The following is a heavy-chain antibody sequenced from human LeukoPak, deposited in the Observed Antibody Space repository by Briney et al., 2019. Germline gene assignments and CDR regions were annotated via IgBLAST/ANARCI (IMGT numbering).Heavy chain of an antibody. D-gene: IGHD3-3*01. Sequence: LETLSLTCAVSGYSISSGYYWGWIRQPPGKGLEWIGSIYHSGSTYYNPSLKSRVTISVDTSKNQFSLKLSSVTAADTAVYYCARHPGVTIFGVVIGRGFDYWGQGTLVTVSS. CDR2: IYHSGST. CDR1: GYSISSGYY. V-gene: IGHV4-38-2*01. J-gene: IGHJ4*02. CDR3: ARHPGVTIFGVVIGRGFDY.